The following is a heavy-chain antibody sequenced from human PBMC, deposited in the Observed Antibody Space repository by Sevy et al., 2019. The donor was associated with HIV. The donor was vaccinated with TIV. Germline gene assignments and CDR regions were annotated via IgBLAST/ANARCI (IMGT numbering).Heavy chain of an antibody. J-gene: IGHJ4*02. CDR3: TSRPRRHCSSTSCFAGTSGGNDY. CDR1: GFTFSGSA. CDR2: IRSKANSYAT. D-gene: IGHD2-2*01. Sequence: GSLRLSCAASGFTFSGSAMHWVRQASGKGLEWVGRIRSKANSYATAYAASVKGRFTISRDDSKNTAYLQMNSLKTEDTAVYYCTSRPRRHCSSTSCFAGTSGGNDYWGQGTLVTVSS. V-gene: IGHV3-73*01.